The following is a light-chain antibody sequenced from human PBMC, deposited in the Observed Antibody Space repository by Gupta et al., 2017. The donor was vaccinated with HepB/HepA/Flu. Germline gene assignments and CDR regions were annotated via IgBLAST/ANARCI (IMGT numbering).Light chain of an antibody. CDR2: GTS. CDR1: SSNIGAGYD. CDR3: QSYDSSLSGSEV. J-gene: IGLJ2*01. Sequence: QSVLTQPPSVSGAPGQRVTISCTGSSSNIGAGYDVHWYQQRPGKAPKLLIYGTSNRPSGVPDRFSGSKSGTSASLAITGLQAEDEADYYCQSYDSSLSGSEVFGGGTKLTVL. V-gene: IGLV1-40*01.